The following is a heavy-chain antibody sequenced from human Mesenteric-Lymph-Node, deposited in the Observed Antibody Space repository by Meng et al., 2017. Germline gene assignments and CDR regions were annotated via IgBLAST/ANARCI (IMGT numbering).Heavy chain of an antibody. CDR2: IYYSGST. CDR3: ARFSSAKTGPDY. CDR1: GGSVSSGGYD. V-gene: IGHV4-31*03. Sequence: PPREVGPGLVKPSPALSLTCTCSGGSVSSGGYDWSWIRQHPGKGLEWIGYIYYSGSTYYNPSLKSRVTISVDTSKTHFSLNLTSVTAADAVVYYCARFSSAKTGPDYWGQGTLVTVSS. J-gene: IGHJ4*02.